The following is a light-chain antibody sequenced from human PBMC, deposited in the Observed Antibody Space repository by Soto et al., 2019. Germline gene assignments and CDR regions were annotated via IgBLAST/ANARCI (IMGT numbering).Light chain of an antibody. CDR3: QKYNSASWT. Sequence: DIQMTQSPSSLSASVGDRVTITCRASQGISNYLAWYQQKPGKVPKLLIYAAYTLQSGVPSRFSGSGSGTDFSLTISSLQSEDVATYFCQKYNSASWTFGQGTKVEIK. V-gene: IGKV1-27*01. CDR2: AAY. J-gene: IGKJ1*01. CDR1: QGISNY.